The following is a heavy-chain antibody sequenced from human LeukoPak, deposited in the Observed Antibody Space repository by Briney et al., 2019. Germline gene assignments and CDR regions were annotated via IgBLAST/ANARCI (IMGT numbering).Heavy chain of an antibody. V-gene: IGHV3-33*06. D-gene: IGHD1-26*01. Sequence: PGRSLRLSCAASGFTFSSYGMHWVRQAPGKGLEWVAVIWYDGSNKYYADSVKGRFPISRDNSTTTLYPQMNSLRAEDTAVYYCAKHPELAPWGQGTLVTVSS. CDR3: AKHPELAP. J-gene: IGHJ5*02. CDR1: GFTFSSYG. CDR2: IWYDGSNK.